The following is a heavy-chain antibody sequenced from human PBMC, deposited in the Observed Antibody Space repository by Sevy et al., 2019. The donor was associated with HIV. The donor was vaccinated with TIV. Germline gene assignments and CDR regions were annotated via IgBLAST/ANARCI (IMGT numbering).Heavy chain of an antibody. CDR1: GGSISSGDYY. Sequence: SETLSLTCTVSGGSISSGDYYWSWIRQPPGKGLEWIGYIFYGGSTYFNPSLKSRVTISLDTSKSQFSLRLSSVTAADTVVFYCARQRASSGYFYFDSWGQGTLVTVSS. D-gene: IGHD3-22*01. V-gene: IGHV4-30-4*01. CDR2: IFYGGST. CDR3: ARQRASSGYFYFDS. J-gene: IGHJ4*02.